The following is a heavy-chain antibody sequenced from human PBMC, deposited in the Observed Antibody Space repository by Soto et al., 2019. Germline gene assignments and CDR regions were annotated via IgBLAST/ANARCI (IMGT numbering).Heavy chain of an antibody. CDR3: ARGNTNYGGAMDV. CDR2: ISSTTTYI. J-gene: IGHJ6*02. V-gene: IGHV3-21*01. D-gene: IGHD4-17*01. Sequence: EVQLVESGGGLVKPGGSLRLSCAASGLTFSTSNMHWVRQAPGKGLEWVSYISSTTTYIHYADSVKGRFTISRDNAKNSLYLQMSSLRVEDTAIYYCARGNTNYGGAMDVWGQGTTVTVSS. CDR1: GLTFSTSN.